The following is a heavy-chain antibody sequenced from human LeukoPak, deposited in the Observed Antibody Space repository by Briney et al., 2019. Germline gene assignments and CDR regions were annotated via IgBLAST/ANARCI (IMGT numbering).Heavy chain of an antibody. D-gene: IGHD3-3*01. CDR3: ARATLTGGIFGVVINPYYFDY. CDR2: INHSGST. Sequence: SETLSLTCAVYGGSFSGYYWSWIRQPPGKGLEWIGEINHSGSTNYNPSLKSRVTISVDTSKNQFSLKLSSVTAADTAVYYRARATLTGGIFGVVINPYYFDYWGQGTLVTVSS. J-gene: IGHJ4*02. V-gene: IGHV4-34*01. CDR1: GGSFSGYY.